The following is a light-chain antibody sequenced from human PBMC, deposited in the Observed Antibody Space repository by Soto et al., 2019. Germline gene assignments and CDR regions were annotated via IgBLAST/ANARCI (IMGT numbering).Light chain of an antibody. V-gene: IGKV3-15*01. CDR1: HSVSSS. CDR3: QQYSDWRPQ. Sequence: EILMTQSPATLSVSPGERATLFCRASHSVSSSLAWYQQKPGQAPRLLIHGASTRATGIPARFSGSGSGTEFTLTISSLQSEDFAVYYCQQYSDWRPQFGQGTKV. CDR2: GAS. J-gene: IGKJ1*01.